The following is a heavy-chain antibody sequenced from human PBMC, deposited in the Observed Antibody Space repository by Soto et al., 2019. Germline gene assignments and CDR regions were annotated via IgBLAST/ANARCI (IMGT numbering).Heavy chain of an antibody. J-gene: IGHJ4*02. CDR2: ISAYNGNT. D-gene: IGHD3-10*01. V-gene: IGHV1-18*04. CDR3: ARGQDYYGSGKGEP. Sequence: QVQLVQSGAEVKKPGASVKVSCKASGYTFTSYDISWVRQAPGQGLEWMGWISAYNGNTNHAQKLQGRVTKTTDTTTSTAYKEMRSLRSDGTAVYYCARGQDYYGSGKGEPWGEGTLVTVSS. CDR1: GYTFTSYD.